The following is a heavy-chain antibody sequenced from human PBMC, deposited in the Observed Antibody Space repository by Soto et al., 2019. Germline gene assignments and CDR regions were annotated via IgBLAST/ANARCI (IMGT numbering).Heavy chain of an antibody. J-gene: IGHJ5*02. Sequence: EVQLVESGGGLVKPGGSLRLSCAASGFTFSSYSMNWVRQAPGKGLEWVSSISSSSSYIYYADSVKGRFTISRDNAKNSLYLQMNSLRAEDTAVYYCARGHLGDYGSGTWWFDPWGQGTLVTVSS. CDR1: GFTFSSYS. CDR2: ISSSSSYI. D-gene: IGHD3-10*01. CDR3: ARGHLGDYGSGTWWFDP. V-gene: IGHV3-21*01.